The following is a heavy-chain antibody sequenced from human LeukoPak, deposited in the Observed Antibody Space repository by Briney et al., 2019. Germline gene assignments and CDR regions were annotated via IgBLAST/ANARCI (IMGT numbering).Heavy chain of an antibody. CDR3: ARDLYDSSGSYFDY. V-gene: IGHV3-74*01. Sequence: GGSLRLSCAGSGFTFRSYWMHWVRQDPGKGLVWVARINSDGSSTSYADSVKGRFTISRDNAKNTLYLQMNSLRAEDTAVYYCARDLYDSSGSYFDYWGQGTLVTVSS. J-gene: IGHJ4*02. CDR2: INSDGSST. CDR1: GFTFRSYW. D-gene: IGHD3-22*01.